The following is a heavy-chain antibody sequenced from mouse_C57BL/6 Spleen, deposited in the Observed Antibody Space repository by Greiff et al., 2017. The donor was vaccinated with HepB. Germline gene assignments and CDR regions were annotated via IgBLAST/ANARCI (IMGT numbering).Heavy chain of an antibody. CDR1: GFTFSSYA. D-gene: IGHD4-1*02. J-gene: IGHJ3*01. CDR3: ARDYGNFQLGPAWFAY. Sequence: EVKLMESGGGLVKPGGSLKLSCAASGFTFSSYAMSWVRQTPEKRLEWVATISDGGSYTYYPDNVKGRFTISRDNAKNNFYLQMSHLKSDDTAMYYCARDYGNFQLGPAWFAYWGQGTLVTVSA. CDR2: ISDGGSYT. V-gene: IGHV5-4*03.